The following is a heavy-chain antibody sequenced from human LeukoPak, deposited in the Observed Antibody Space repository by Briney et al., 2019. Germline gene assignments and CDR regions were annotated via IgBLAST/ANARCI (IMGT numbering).Heavy chain of an antibody. V-gene: IGHV1-18*01. Sequence: GASVKVSCKASGYTFTSYGISWVRQAPGQGLEWMGWISAYNGNTNYAQKLQGRVTMTTDTSTSTAYMELRSLRSGDTAVYYCARGHPEYYYDSSGYYFDYWGQGTLVTVSS. CDR1: GYTFTSYG. J-gene: IGHJ4*02. D-gene: IGHD3-22*01. CDR2: ISAYNGNT. CDR3: ARGHPEYYYDSSGYYFDY.